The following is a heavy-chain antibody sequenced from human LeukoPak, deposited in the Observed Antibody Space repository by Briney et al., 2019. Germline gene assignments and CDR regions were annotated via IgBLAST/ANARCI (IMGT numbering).Heavy chain of an antibody. CDR1: GGSISSLY. Sequence: PSETLSLTCTVSGGSISSLYWSWIRQPPGKGLEWIGSIYFSGNIYYNPSLKTRVTISIDTSKNQFSLKLTSVTAADTAIFYCASGYFVHTFDFWGQGTLGTVSS. CDR3: ASGYFVHTFDF. D-gene: IGHD2-2*03. CDR2: IYFSGNI. V-gene: IGHV4-39*01. J-gene: IGHJ4*02.